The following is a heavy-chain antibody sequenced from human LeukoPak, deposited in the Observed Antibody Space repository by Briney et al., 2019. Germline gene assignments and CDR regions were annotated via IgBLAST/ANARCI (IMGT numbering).Heavy chain of an antibody. J-gene: IGHJ4*02. CDR1: GFTFSSYE. CDR3: ARDGRWINYYDGSSSV. D-gene: IGHD3-22*01. Sequence: GGSLRLSCAASGFTFSSYEMNWVRQAPGKGLEWVSSISKSSSYIYYADSLKGRFTISRDNAKNSLYLQMNSLRAEDAAVYYCARDGRWINYYDGSSSVWGQGTLVTVSS. CDR2: ISKSSSYI. V-gene: IGHV3-21*01.